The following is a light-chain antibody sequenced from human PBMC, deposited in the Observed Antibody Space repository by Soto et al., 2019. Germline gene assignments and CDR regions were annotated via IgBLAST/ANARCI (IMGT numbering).Light chain of an antibody. J-gene: IGKJ4*01. CDR2: AAS. V-gene: IGKV3-20*01. Sequence: EIVLTQSPGTLSLSPGERATLSCRASQSVSDNFLSWHQQKAGQAPRLLIYAASTRATGIPDRFSGSGSGTDFTLTISRLEPEDFAVYHCQQYGSSPLTFGGGTKVEIK. CDR1: QSVSDNF. CDR3: QQYGSSPLT.